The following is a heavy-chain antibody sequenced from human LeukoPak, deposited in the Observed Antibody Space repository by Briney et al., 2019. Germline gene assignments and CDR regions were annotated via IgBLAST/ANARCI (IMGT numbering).Heavy chain of an antibody. CDR1: GDSVSSNSAA. CDR3: ARGRVPAAMQTNWFDP. V-gene: IGHV6-1*01. J-gene: IGHJ5*02. Sequence: SQTLSLTCAISGDSVSSNSAAWNWIRQSPSRGLEWLGRTYYRSKWYNDYAVSVKSRITINPDTSKNQFSLELSSVTAADTAVYYCARGRVPAAMQTNWFDPWGQGTLVTVSS. D-gene: IGHD2-2*01. CDR2: TYYRSKWYN.